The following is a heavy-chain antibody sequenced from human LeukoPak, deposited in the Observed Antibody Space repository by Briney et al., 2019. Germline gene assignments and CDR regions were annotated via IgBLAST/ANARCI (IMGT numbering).Heavy chain of an antibody. V-gene: IGHV4-39*07. CDR1: GVSISSSSYY. CDR2: IYYSGST. D-gene: IGHD3-3*01. J-gene: IGHJ4*02. CDR3: ARDRNDFWSGPLDY. Sequence: SETLSLTCTVSGVSISSSSYYWGWIRQPPGKGLEWIGRIYYSGSTYYNPSLKSRVTISVDTSKNQFSLKLSSVTPADTAVYYCARDRNDFWSGPLDYWGQGTLVTVFS.